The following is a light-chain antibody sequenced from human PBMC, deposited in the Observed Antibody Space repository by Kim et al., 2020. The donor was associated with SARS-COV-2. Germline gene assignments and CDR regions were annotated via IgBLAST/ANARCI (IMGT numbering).Light chain of an antibody. CDR1: QSIGTW. CDR3: QEYHSYPYI. CDR2: QAS. Sequence: SAAVADRVTITCRASQSIGTWLAWYQHRPGKAPKLLISQASSLESGVPSSFSGSGSGTEFTLSINSLQPDDFGTYYCQEYHSYPYIFGQGTKLEI. V-gene: IGKV1-5*01. J-gene: IGKJ2*01.